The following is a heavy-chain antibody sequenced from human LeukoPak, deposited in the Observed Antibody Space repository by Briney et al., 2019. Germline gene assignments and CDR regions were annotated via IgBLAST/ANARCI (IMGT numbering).Heavy chain of an antibody. Sequence: TSETLSLTCTVSGGSISSGSYYWSWIRQPAGKGLEWIGRIYTSGSTNYNPSLKSRVTISVDTSKNQFSLKLSSVTAADTAVYYCARDKSGYDYWGAYYYYYMDVWGKGTTVTISS. V-gene: IGHV4-61*02. D-gene: IGHD5-12*01. J-gene: IGHJ6*03. CDR2: IYTSGST. CDR3: ARDKSGYDYWGAYYYYYMDV. CDR1: GGSISSGSYY.